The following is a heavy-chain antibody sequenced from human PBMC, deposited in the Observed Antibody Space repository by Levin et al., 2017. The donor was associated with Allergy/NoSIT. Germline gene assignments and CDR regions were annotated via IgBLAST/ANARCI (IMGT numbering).Heavy chain of an antibody. D-gene: IGHD3-3*01. CDR3: ARGDHGLTMFGVVIKDYNYYYGMDV. J-gene: IGHJ6*02. Sequence: GGSLRLSCAASGFTFSSYWMHWVRQAPGKGLVWVSRINSDGSSTSYADSVKGRFTISSDNAKNTLYLQMNSLRAEDTAVYYCARGDHGLTMFGVVIKDYNYYYGMDVWGQGTTVTVSS. CDR1: GFTFSSYW. CDR2: INSDGSST. V-gene: IGHV3-74*01.